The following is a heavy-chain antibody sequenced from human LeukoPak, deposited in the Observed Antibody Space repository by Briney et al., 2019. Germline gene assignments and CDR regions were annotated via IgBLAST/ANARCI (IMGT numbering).Heavy chain of an antibody. CDR1: GYSISSGDY. D-gene: IGHD3-10*01. CDR2: MYHTGST. CDR3: ARAIYGSGSYPFDY. J-gene: IGHJ4*02. Sequence: SETLSLTCTVSGYSISSGDYWGWIRQPPGKGLEWIGSMYHTGSTYYNPSLKSRVTISPDTSKNQFSLNLTSVTAADTAVYYCARAIYGSGSYPFDYWGQGTLVTVPS. V-gene: IGHV4-38-2*02.